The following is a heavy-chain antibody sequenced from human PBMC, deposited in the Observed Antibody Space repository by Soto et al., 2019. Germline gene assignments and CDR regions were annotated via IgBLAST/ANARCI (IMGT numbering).Heavy chain of an antibody. CDR3: ARSPDSSGYYPRRYYYGMDV. D-gene: IGHD3-22*01. J-gene: IGHJ6*02. Sequence: SETLSLTCAVSGGSISSTNLWTWVRQPPGKGLEWIGYTYYSGSTNYNPSLKSRVTISVDTSKNQFSLKLSSVTAADTAVYYCARSPDSSGYYPRRYYYGMDVWGQGTTVTVSS. CDR1: GGSISSTNL. CDR2: TYYSGST. V-gene: IGHV4-4*02.